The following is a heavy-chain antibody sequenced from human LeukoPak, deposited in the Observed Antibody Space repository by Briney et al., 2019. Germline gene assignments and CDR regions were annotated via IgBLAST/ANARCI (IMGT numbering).Heavy chain of an antibody. CDR1: GFTFSSYS. D-gene: IGHD3-22*01. CDR2: ISSSSSTL. J-gene: IGHJ3*02. Sequence: GGSLRLSCAASGFTFSSYSMNWVRQAPGKGLEWVSYISSSSSTLYYADSVKGRFSISRDNAKNSLYLQMNSLRAEDTAVYYCARDHHRRLYDSQARDTFDIWGQGTLVTVSS. CDR3: ARDHHRRLYDSQARDTFDI. V-gene: IGHV3-48*01.